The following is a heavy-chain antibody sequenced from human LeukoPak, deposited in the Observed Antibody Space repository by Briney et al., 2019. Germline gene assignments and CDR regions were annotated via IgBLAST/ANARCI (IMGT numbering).Heavy chain of an antibody. CDR3: ARQLSARVVTVRFDP. V-gene: IGHV4-34*01. CDR1: GGSFSGYY. J-gene: IGHJ5*02. Sequence: PSETLSLTCAVYGGSFSGYYWSWIRQPPGKGLEWIGEINHSGSTNYNPSLKSRVTISVDTSKNQFSLKLSSVTAADTAVYYCARQLSARVVTVRFDPWGQGTLVTVSS. CDR2: INHSGST. D-gene: IGHD2-21*02.